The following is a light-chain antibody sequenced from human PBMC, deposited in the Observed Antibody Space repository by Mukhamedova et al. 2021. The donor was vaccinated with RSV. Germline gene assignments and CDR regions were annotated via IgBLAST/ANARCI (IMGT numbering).Light chain of an antibody. Sequence: WYQRRVHGRAPNLLIYAASTLHTGVPSRFSGSGSGTDFSLTIAGLEPEDLATYYCQHSYGSPWTFGQGTRVEVK. CDR3: QHSYGSPWT. V-gene: IGKV1-39*01. CDR2: AAS. J-gene: IGKJ1*01.